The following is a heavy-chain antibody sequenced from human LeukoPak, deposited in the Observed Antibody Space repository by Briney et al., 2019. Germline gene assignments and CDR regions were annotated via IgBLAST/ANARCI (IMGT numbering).Heavy chain of an antibody. CDR3: ATADTAMVGFDY. V-gene: IGHV4-34*01. J-gene: IGHJ4*02. D-gene: IGHD5-18*01. CDR1: GVSFSGYY. CDR2: INHSGST. Sequence: SETLSLTCAVYGVSFSGYYWSWIRQPPGKGLEWIGEINHSGSTNYNPSLKSRVTISVDTSNTQFSLKLSSVPAADTAVYYCATADTAMVGFDYWGQGTLVTVSS.